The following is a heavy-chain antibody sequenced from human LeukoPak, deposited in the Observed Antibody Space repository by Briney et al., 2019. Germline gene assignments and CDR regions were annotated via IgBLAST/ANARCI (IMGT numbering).Heavy chain of an antibody. V-gene: IGHV4-34*01. Sequence: SETLSLTCAVYGGSFSGYYWSWIRQPPGKGLEWIGEINHSGSTNYNPSLKSRVTISVDTSKNQFSLKLSSVTAADTAVYYCARGRGYSYGRQTTRFDYWGQGTLVTVSS. CDR3: ARGRGYSYGRQTTRFDY. CDR1: GGSFSGYY. D-gene: IGHD5-18*01. CDR2: INHSGST. J-gene: IGHJ4*02.